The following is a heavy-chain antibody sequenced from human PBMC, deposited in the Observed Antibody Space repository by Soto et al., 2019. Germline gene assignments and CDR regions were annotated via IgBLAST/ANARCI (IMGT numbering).Heavy chain of an antibody. D-gene: IGHD4-17*01. CDR3: ATLDVGDYVWFDP. Sequence: EVQLLESGGHLVQPGGSLRLSCAPSEFTFSSYAMTWVLQAPGKGLEWVSTITATGGWTYYADSVRGRFTISRDNSKNTLYLQMNSLRAEDSAVYYCATLDVGDYVWFDPWGQGSLVTVSS. V-gene: IGHV3-23*01. CDR1: EFTFSSYA. J-gene: IGHJ5*02. CDR2: ITATGGWT.